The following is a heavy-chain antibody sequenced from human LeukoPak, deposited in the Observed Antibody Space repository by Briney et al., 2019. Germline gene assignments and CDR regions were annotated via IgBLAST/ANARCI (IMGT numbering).Heavy chain of an antibody. CDR1: GGSFSGYY. CDR2: INHSGST. Sequence: PSETLSLTCAVYGGSFSGYYWSWIRQPPGKGLEWIGEINHSGSTNYNPSLKSRVTISVDTPKNQFSLKLSSVTAADTAVYYCARTPMVRGVPKFDYWGQGTLVTVSS. J-gene: IGHJ4*02. V-gene: IGHV4-34*01. CDR3: ARTPMVRGVPKFDY. D-gene: IGHD3-10*01.